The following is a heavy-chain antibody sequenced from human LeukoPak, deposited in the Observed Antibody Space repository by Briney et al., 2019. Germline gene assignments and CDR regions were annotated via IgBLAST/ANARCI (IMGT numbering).Heavy chain of an antibody. CDR3: ASNSGAAAGKGSYYYYYMDV. CDR1: GGTFSSYA. J-gene: IGHJ6*03. V-gene: IGHV1-69*10. CDR2: IIPILGIA. D-gene: IGHD6-13*01. Sequence: SVKVSCKASGGTFSSYAISWVRQAPGQGLEWMGRIIPILGIANYAQKFQGRVTITADKSTSTAYMELSSLRSEDTAVYYCASNSGAAAGKGSYYYYYMDVWGKGTTVTVSS.